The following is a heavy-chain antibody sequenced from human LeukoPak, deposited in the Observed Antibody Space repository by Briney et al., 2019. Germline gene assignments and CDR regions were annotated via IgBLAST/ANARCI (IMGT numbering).Heavy chain of an antibody. CDR2: IYYNGIT. Sequence: SETLSLTCTVSGGSISSGDYYWSWIRQPPGRGLEWIGYIYYNGITNYNPSLKTRVTTSLDTSKKQFSLNPRSVTAADTAVYYCASGFGVDSFDIWGQGTMVTVSP. CDR1: GGSISSGDYY. J-gene: IGHJ3*02. V-gene: IGHV4-61*08. D-gene: IGHD3-3*01. CDR3: ASGFGVDSFDI.